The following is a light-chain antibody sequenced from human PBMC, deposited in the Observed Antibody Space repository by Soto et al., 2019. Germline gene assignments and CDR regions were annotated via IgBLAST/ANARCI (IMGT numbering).Light chain of an antibody. J-gene: IGKJ4*01. Sequence: DIQMTQSPSSLSASIGDRITITCRASQSISTYLNWYQQKHGKAPSLLIYGASTLQSGVPSRFSGSGSATDFTLTISSLQPEDFATYYCQQTFITPPLTFGGGTKVEIK. CDR1: QSISTY. CDR3: QQTFITPPLT. V-gene: IGKV1-39*01. CDR2: GAS.